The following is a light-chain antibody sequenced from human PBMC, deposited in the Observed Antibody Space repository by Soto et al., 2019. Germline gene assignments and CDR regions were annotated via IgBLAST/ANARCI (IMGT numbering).Light chain of an antibody. CDR2: DST. V-gene: IGKV3-11*01. Sequence: VLTQSPATLSLSPGERATLSCRASQSIHTSLAWYQQKTGQPPRLVVYDSTLRANGVPDRFGGSRSGTEFTLTIISLEPEDFAVYYCQQRNGWPPITFGQGTRLEI. J-gene: IGKJ5*01. CDR3: QQRNGWPPIT. CDR1: QSIHTS.